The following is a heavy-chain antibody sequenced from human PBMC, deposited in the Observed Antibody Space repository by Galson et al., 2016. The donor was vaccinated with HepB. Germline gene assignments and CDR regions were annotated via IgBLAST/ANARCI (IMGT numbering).Heavy chain of an antibody. V-gene: IGHV1-46*01. CDR2: INAGGGST. Sequence: SVKVSCKASGSTFITYYIHWVRQAPGQGLEWMGVINAGGGSTIYAQKFQGRVTLTRGTPASIVYLELMSLRSDDTAIYYCASALGSNSDWYFDLWGRGTLVSVSS. D-gene: IGHD4-23*01. CDR1: GSTFITYY. CDR3: ASALGSNSDWYFDL. J-gene: IGHJ2*01.